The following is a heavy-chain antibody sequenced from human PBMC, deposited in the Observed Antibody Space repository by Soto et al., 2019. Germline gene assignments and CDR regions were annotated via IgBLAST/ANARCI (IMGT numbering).Heavy chain of an antibody. D-gene: IGHD5-18*01. CDR2: IYYSGST. Sequence: PSETLSLTCTVSGGSISSYYWSWMRQPPGKGLEWIGYIYYSGSTNYNPSLKSRVTISVDTSKNQFSLKLSSVTAADTAVYYCARRVDTAPNWFDPWGQGTLVTVSS. V-gene: IGHV4-59*01. J-gene: IGHJ5*02. CDR3: ARRVDTAPNWFDP. CDR1: GGSISSYY.